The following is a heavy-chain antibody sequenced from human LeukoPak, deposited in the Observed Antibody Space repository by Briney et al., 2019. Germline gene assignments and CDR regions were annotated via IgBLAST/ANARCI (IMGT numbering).Heavy chain of an antibody. CDR1: GFIFSTFG. Sequence: PGGSLRLSCAASGFIFSTFGMRWVRQAPRKGLEWVARISSDGNTEHYPDSVKGRFTLSTDNSRNTVFLQMDSLRVDDTAVYYCARDGGGHEIDYWGQGILVIVSS. CDR2: ISSDGNTE. CDR3: ARDGGGHEIDY. J-gene: IGHJ4*02. V-gene: IGHV3-33*05. D-gene: IGHD2-21*01.